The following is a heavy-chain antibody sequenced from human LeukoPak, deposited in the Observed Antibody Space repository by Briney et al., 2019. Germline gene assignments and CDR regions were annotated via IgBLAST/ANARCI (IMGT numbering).Heavy chain of an antibody. CDR3: ARTNYDILTGSPNDGFDI. CDR2: IYNSGST. CDR1: GGSISSFY. J-gene: IGHJ3*02. D-gene: IGHD3-9*01. V-gene: IGHV4-59*01. Sequence: SETLSLTCTVSGGSISSFYWSWIRQPPGKGREWSGYIYNSGSTNYNASLKSRVTISVNTSKNQFSLKLSSVPAADTAVYYCARTNYDILTGSPNDGFDIWGQGTMVTVSS.